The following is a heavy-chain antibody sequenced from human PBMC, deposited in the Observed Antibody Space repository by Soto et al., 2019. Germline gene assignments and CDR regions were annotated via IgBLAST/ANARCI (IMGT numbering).Heavy chain of an antibody. V-gene: IGHV1-69*04. J-gene: IGHJ6*03. CDR2: IIPILGVA. CDR1: GGTFSNYT. Sequence: QVQLVQSGAEVKKPGSSVKVSCKASGGTFSNYTISWVRQAPGQGLEWMGRIIPILGVANYAQKFQGGVTITADQSTNTIYMELSNLRSDDTAVYYCARVPERGTVTEGYYYYMDVWGKGTTVTVSS. CDR3: ARVPERGTVTEGYYYYMDV. D-gene: IGHD4-17*01.